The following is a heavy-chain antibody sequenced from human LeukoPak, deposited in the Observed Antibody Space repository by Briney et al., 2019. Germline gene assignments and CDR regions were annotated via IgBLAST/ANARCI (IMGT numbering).Heavy chain of an antibody. CDR2: INPNSGGT. D-gene: IGHD3-3*01. Sequence: ASVKVSCKASGYTFTDYYMHWVRQAPGQGLEWMGWINPNSGGTNYAQKFQGRVTMTRDTSISTAYMELSRLRSDDTAVYYCARPARGRSGYSWFDPWGQGTLVTVSS. CDR3: ARPARGRSGYSWFDP. V-gene: IGHV1-2*02. CDR1: GYTFTDYY. J-gene: IGHJ5*02.